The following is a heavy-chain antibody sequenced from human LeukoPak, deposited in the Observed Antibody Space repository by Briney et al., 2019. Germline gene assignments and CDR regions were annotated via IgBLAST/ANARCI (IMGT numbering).Heavy chain of an antibody. CDR2: IYYSGST. CDR1: GGSISSSSYY. Sequence: SETLSLTCTVSGGSISSSSYYWGWIRPPPGKGLEWIGSIYYSGSTYYNPSLKSRVTISVDTSKNQSSLKLSSVTAADTAVYYCARHRGVVTHAFDIWGQGTMVTVSA. D-gene: IGHD4-23*01. J-gene: IGHJ3*02. V-gene: IGHV4-39*01. CDR3: ARHRGVVTHAFDI.